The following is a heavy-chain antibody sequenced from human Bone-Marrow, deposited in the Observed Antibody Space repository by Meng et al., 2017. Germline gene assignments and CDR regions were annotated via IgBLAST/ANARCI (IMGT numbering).Heavy chain of an antibody. CDR1: GFTFSNAW. Sequence: GESLKISFAASGFTFSNAWMSWVRQAPGKGLEWVVRIKSKTDGGTTDYAAPMKGRFTISRDDSKNTLYLQMNSLKTEDTAVYYCTTVFGVVVVAARQDAFDIWGQGTMVTVSS. CDR2: IKSKTDGGTT. D-gene: IGHD2-15*01. J-gene: IGHJ3*02. V-gene: IGHV3-15*01. CDR3: TTVFGVVVVAARQDAFDI.